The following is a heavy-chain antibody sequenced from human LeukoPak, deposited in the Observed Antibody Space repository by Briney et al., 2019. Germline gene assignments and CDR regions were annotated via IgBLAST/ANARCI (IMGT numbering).Heavy chain of an antibody. D-gene: IGHD3-22*01. V-gene: IGHV1-2*02. CDR1: GYTFTDYY. CDR2: INPNSGGT. Sequence: AASVKVSCKASGYTFTDYYIHWVRQAPGQGLEWMGWINPNSGGTFYGQTFQGRITMTRDTSISTAYMELNRLTFDDTAVYYCARVGAFDYDSSSPIKGAFDMWGQGTMVTVS. J-gene: IGHJ3*02. CDR3: ARVGAFDYDSSSPIKGAFDM.